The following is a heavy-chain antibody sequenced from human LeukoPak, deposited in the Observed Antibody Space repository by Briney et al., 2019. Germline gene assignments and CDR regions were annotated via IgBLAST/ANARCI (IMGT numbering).Heavy chain of an antibody. CDR3: ARGMRGYCSGGSCFPHHY. Sequence: GGALRLSCAASGFTFSSYEMNWVRQAPGRGLEWVSYINIIGSTIYYADSVKGRFTISRDNAKNSLYLQMNSLRAEDTAVYYCARGMRGYCSGGSCFPHHYWGQGTLVTVS. CDR1: GFTFSSYE. J-gene: IGHJ4*02. CDR2: INIIGSTI. D-gene: IGHD2-15*01. V-gene: IGHV3-48*03.